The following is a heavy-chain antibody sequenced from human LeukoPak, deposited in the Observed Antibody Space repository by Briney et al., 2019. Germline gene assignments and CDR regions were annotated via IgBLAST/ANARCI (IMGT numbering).Heavy chain of an antibody. V-gene: IGHV2-70*11. CDR1: GFSLRTSGMC. CDR3: ARISYFFNSSGYYYYFDY. J-gene: IGHJ4*02. D-gene: IGHD3-22*01. CDR2: IDWDDDK. Sequence: SGPALVKPPQPLTLTCTFSGFSLRTSGMCVSWIRQPPGKALEWLARIDWDDDKYYSTSLKTRLTISKDTSKNQVVLTMTNMDPVDTATYYCARISYFFNSSGYYYYFDYWGQGTLVTVSS.